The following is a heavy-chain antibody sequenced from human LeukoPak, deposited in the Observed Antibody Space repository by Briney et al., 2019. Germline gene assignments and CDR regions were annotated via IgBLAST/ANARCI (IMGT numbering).Heavy chain of an antibody. CDR1: GFTFSSYN. CDR3: ARDSSGWSFDY. D-gene: IGHD6-19*01. Sequence: GGSLRLSCAASGFTFSSYNMNWVRLAPGKGLEWVSYISSSSSTIYYAESVKGRFTISRDNAKNSLYLQMNSLRAEDSAVYYCARDSSGWSFDYWGQGTLVTVSS. J-gene: IGHJ4*02. CDR2: ISSSSSTI. V-gene: IGHV3-48*01.